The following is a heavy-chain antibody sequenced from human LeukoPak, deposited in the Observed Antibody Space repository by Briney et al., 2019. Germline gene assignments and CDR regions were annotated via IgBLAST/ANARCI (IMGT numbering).Heavy chain of an antibody. V-gene: IGHV3-7*01. D-gene: IGHD1-1*01. Sequence: GGSLRLSCAVSGFTFSTFWMTWVRQAPGKGLEWVGNIKRDGSETYHAASVRGRFTISRDNAKNSLYLQMNSLRAEDTAVYFCARERETYNDYWGQGTLVTVSS. CDR1: GFTFSTFW. J-gene: IGHJ4*02. CDR2: IKRDGSET. CDR3: ARERETYNDY.